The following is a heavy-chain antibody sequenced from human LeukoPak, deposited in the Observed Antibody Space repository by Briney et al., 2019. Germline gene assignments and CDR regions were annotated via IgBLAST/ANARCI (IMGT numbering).Heavy chain of an antibody. D-gene: IGHD2-15*01. CDR3: ARVDCSGGSCYPGLTY. V-gene: IGHV1-2*02. Sequence: ASVKVSCKASGYTFTSYGISWVRQAPGQGLEWMGWINPNSGGTNYAQKFQGRVTMTRDTSISTAYMELSRLRSDDTAVYYCARVDCSGGSCYPGLTYWGQGTLVTVSS. CDR2: INPNSGGT. CDR1: GYTFTSYG. J-gene: IGHJ4*02.